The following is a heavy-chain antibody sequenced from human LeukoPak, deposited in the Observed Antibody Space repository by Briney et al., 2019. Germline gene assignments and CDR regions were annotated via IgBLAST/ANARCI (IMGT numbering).Heavy chain of an antibody. V-gene: IGHV3-23*01. D-gene: IGHD3-16*02. J-gene: IGHJ4*02. CDR2: ISGSGGST. Sequence: PSETLSLTCTVSGGSISSSSYYWGWIRQPPGKGLEWVSAISGSGGSTYYADSVKGRFTISRDNSKNTLYLQMNSLRAEDTAVYYCAKDNARYVWGSYRYDPYYFDYWGQGTLVTVSS. CDR1: GGSISSSSYY. CDR3: AKDNARYVWGSYRYDPYYFDY.